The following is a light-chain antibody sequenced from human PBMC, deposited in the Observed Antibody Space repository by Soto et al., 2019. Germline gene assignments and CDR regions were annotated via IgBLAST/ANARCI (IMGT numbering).Light chain of an antibody. CDR2: EVS. J-gene: IGLJ1*01. V-gene: IGLV2-14*01. Sequence: LTQPASVSGSPGQSITISCTGTSSDVGAYNYVSWFQQHPGKAPTLIISEVSNRPSGVSNRFSGSKSGNAASLTISGLQAEGEADYFCFSFTTDWTHVFGTGTKVTVL. CDR1: SSDVGAYNY. CDR3: FSFTTDWTHV.